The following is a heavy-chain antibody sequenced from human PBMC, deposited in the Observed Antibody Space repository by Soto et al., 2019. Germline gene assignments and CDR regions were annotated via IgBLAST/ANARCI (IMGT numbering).Heavy chain of an antibody. V-gene: IGHV3-30*18. CDR2: ISYDGSNK. CDR1: GFTFSSYG. J-gene: IGHJ6*02. CDR3: AKDQDCSGGSCSYSYYGMDV. Sequence: QVQLVESGGGVVQPGRSLRLSCAASGFTFSSYGMHWVRQAPGKGLEWVAVISYDGSNKYYADSVKGRFTISRDNSKNTLYLQMNSVRAQDTAAYYCAKDQDCSGGSCSYSYYGMDVWGQGTPVTVSS. D-gene: IGHD2-15*01.